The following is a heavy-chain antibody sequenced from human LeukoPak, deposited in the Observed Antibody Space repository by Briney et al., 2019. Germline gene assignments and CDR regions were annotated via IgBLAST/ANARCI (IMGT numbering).Heavy chain of an antibody. CDR3: AREGYGGPFDY. V-gene: IGHV4-31*03. J-gene: IGHJ4*02. Sequence: SETLSLTCTVSGGSISSGGYYWSWIRQHPGKGLEWIGYIYYSGSTYYNPSLKSRVTISVDTSKNQFSLKLSSATAADTAVYYCAREGYGGPFDYWGQGTLVTVSS. CDR1: GGSISSGGYY. D-gene: IGHD4-23*01. CDR2: IYYSGST.